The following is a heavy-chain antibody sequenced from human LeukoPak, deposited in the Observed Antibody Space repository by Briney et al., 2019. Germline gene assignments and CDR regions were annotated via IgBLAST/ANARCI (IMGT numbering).Heavy chain of an antibody. J-gene: IGHJ4*02. CDR2: ISYDGSNK. V-gene: IGHV3-30*03. CDR1: GFTFSSYG. Sequence: GGSLRLSCAASGFTFSSYGMHWVRQAPGKGLEWVAVISYDGSNKYYADSVKGRSTISRDNSKNTLYLQMNSLRAEDTAVYYCARRTGFDYWGQGTLVTVSS. D-gene: IGHD1-1*01. CDR3: ARRTGFDY.